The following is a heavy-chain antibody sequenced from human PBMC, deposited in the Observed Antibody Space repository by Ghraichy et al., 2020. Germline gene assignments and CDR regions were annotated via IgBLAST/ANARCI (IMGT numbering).Heavy chain of an antibody. CDR2: INPNTGRT. J-gene: IGHJ4*02. D-gene: IGHD3-3*01. CDR1: GYIFSDYY. CDR3: ARDFGPDNDFWSGYYYDY. V-gene: IGHV1-2*02. Sequence: ASVKVSCKASGYIFSDYYMHWVRQVPGHGLEWMGWINPNTGRTDYAQKFQDRVTMTRDTSMSTAYMELTSLRIDDTAVYFCARDFGPDNDFWSGYYYDYWGQRTLVAVPS.